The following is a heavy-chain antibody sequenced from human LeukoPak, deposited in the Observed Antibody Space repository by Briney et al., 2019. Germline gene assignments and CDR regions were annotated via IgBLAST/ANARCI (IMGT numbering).Heavy chain of an antibody. CDR1: GGSIGNYY. Sequence: SETLSLTCTVSGGSIGNYYWSWIRQPPGKGLEWIGIIYDHGRTEYNPSLKSRVSISVDTSKNQVSLRLNSVTPADTAVYHCARGLAGRASGAVYFDLWGRGALVTVSS. CDR2: IYDHGRT. J-gene: IGHJ2*01. D-gene: IGHD3-16*01. CDR3: ARGLAGRASGAVYFDL. V-gene: IGHV4-59*01.